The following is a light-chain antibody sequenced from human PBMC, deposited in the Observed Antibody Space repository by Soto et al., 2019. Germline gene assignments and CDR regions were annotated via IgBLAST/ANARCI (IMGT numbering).Light chain of an antibody. J-gene: IGKJ1*01. CDR3: QQSYSTPPT. Sequence: DIQMTQSPSSLSSSLGDRVTITFGASQSISSYLNWYQQKPGKAPKLLIYAASSLQSGVPSRFSGSGSGTDFTLTISSLQPEDFATYYCQQSYSTPPTFGQGTKVDNK. CDR2: AAS. V-gene: IGKV1-39*01. CDR1: QSISSY.